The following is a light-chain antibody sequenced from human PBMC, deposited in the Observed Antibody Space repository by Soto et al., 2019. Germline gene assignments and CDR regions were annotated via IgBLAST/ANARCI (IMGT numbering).Light chain of an antibody. CDR2: DAS. Sequence: PGERATLSCRATQSVRTYLAWYQQKPGQAPRLLIYDASKRATGIPARFIGSGSGTDFTLTISSLEPEDFAVYYCQQRSNPFTFGPGTKLYIK. CDR3: QQRSNPFT. V-gene: IGKV3-11*01. J-gene: IGKJ3*01. CDR1: QSVRTY.